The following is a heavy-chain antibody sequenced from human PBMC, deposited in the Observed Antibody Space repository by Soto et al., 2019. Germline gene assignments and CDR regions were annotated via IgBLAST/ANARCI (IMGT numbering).Heavy chain of an antibody. CDR2: ISTDNGNT. D-gene: IGHD2-21*02. J-gene: IGHJ4*02. CDR3: AREMGPYCGGDCYSDY. CDR1: GYTFTNSG. Sequence: ASVKVSCKASGYTFTNSGISWVRQAPGQGLEWMGWISTDNGNTNYAQKFQGRVTITADESTSTAYMELSSLRSEDTAVYYCAREMGPYCGGDCYSDYWGQGTLVTVSS. V-gene: IGHV1-18*01.